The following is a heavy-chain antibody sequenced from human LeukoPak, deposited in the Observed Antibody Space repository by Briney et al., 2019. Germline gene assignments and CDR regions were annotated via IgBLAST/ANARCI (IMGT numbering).Heavy chain of an antibody. J-gene: IGHJ4*02. CDR2: IKHDEIEK. V-gene: IGHV3-7*01. Sequence: GGSLRLSCAASGFTFNNYWMSWVRQAPGKGLEWVANIKHDEIEKYYVDSVKGRFTISRDNAKNSLFLQMNSLRVEDTAIYYCTKVPYGDYWSSDYWGQGTLVTVSS. D-gene: IGHD4-17*01. CDR3: TKVPYGDYWSSDY. CDR1: GFTFNNYW.